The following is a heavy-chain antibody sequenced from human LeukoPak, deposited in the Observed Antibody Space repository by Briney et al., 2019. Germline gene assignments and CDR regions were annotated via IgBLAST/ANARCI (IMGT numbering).Heavy chain of an antibody. CDR2: IIPIFGTA. CDR3: ARAPYYDILTNYYYYGMDV. D-gene: IGHD3-9*01. CDR1: GGTFSSYA. V-gene: IGHV1-69*13. Sequence: ASVKISCKASGGTFSSYAISWVRQAPGQGLEWMGGIIPIFGTANYAQKFQGRVTITADESTSTAYMELSSLRSEDTAVYYCARAPYYDILTNYYYYGMDVWGKGTTVTVSS. J-gene: IGHJ6*04.